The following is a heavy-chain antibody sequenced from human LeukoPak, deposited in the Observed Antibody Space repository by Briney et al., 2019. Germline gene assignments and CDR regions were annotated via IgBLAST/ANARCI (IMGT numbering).Heavy chain of an antibody. D-gene: IGHD5-18*01. J-gene: IGHJ4*02. CDR1: GGSISSGSAY. V-gene: IGHV4-39*01. CDR3: VSPRGFSYGYFDY. Sequence: PSETLSLTCTVSGGSISSGSAYWGWIRQPPGKGLEWIGSIYYSKNTYYNPSLKSRVTISADTSKNQFSLTLGSVSATDTAVYYCVSPRGFSYGYFDYWGQGTLVTVSS. CDR2: IYYSKNT.